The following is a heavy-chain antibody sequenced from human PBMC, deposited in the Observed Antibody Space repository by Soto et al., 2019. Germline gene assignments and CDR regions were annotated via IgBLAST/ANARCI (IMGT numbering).Heavy chain of an antibody. CDR1: GGTFSSYT. CDR2: IIPILGIA. D-gene: IGHD2-15*01. Sequence: QVQLVQSGAEVKKPGSSVNVSCKASGGTFSSYTISWVRQAPGQGLEWMGRIIPILGIANYAQKFQGRVTITADNSTSTAYRELSSLRSEDTAVYYCASCSVVVAATRVSWFVPRRQGSLVTVSS. CDR3: ASCSVVVAATRVSWFVP. V-gene: IGHV1-69*02. J-gene: IGHJ5*02.